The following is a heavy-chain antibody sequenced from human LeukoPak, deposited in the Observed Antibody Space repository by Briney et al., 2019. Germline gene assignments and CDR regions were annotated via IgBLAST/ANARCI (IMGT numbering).Heavy chain of an antibody. CDR2: INPSGGST. CDR3: ARVVADSSGWETLDY. CDR1: GYTFTTYY. Sequence: ASVNVSCRASGYTFTTYYMHWVRQAPGQGLEGMGIINPSGGSTTYSQKFQGRATMTRDTSTSTVYMELSSLRSEDTAVYYCARVVADSSGWETLDYWGQGTLVTVSS. J-gene: IGHJ4*02. D-gene: IGHD6-19*01. V-gene: IGHV1-46*01.